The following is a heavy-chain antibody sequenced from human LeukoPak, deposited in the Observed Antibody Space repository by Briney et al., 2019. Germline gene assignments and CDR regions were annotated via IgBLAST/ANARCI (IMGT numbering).Heavy chain of an antibody. CDR2: ISDSGGRT. J-gene: IGHJ5*02. Sequence: PGGSLRLSCAASGFTFSSYAMSWVRQAPGKGLEWVSFISDSGGRTYYVDSVKGRFTISADKSISTAYLQWSSLKASDTAMYYCARCLPLGPYYYGSGSYEGWFDPWGQGTLVTVSS. D-gene: IGHD3-10*01. V-gene: IGHV3-23*02. CDR3: ARCLPLGPYYYGSGSYEGWFDP. CDR1: GFTFSSYA.